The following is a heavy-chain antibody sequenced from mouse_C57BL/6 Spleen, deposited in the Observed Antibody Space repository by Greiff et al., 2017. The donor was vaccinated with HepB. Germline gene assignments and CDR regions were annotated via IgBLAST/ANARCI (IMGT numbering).Heavy chain of an antibody. CDR1: GYTFTSYW. V-gene: IGHV1-69*01. CDR3: ARGTGIARFDY. CDR2: IDPSDSYT. J-gene: IGHJ2*01. Sequence: VQLQQPGAELVMPGASVKLSCKASGYTFTSYWMHWVKQRPGQGLEWIGEIDPSDSYTNYNQKFKGKSTLTVDKSSSTAYMQLSSLTSEDSAVYYCARGTGIARFDYWGQGTTLTVSS. D-gene: IGHD4-1*01.